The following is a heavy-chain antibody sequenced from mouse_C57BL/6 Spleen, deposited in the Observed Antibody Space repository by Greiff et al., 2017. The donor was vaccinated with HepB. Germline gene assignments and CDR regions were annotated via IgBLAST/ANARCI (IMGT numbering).Heavy chain of an antibody. CDR2: IDPETGGT. CDR1: GYTFTDYE. Sequence: VQLQQSGAELVRPGASVTLSCKASGYTFTDYEMHWVKQTPVHGLEWIGAIDPETGGTAYNQKFKGKAILTADKSSSTAYMELRSLTSEDSAVYYCTSITTVVVRYFDVWGTGTTVTVSS. CDR3: TSITTVVVRYFDV. V-gene: IGHV1-15*01. D-gene: IGHD1-1*01. J-gene: IGHJ1*03.